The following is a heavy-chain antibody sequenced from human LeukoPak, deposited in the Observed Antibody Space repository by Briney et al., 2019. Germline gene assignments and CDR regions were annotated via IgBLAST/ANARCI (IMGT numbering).Heavy chain of an antibody. V-gene: IGHV4-59*11. CDR2: IYYDGTT. CDR3: ARSGDSSAYFGS. D-gene: IGHD3-22*01. J-gene: IGHJ4*02. CDR1: GVPISSHY. Sequence: PSETLSLTCTVSGVPISSHYWSWSRQPPGKGLEWIGNIYYDGTTNYNPSLRSRITISIDTSRNQFSLRLSSVTTADSVMYYCARSGDSSAYFGSWGQGTLVAVSS.